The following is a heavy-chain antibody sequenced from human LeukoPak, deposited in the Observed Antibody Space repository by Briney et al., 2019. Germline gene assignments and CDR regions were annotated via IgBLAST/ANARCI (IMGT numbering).Heavy chain of an antibody. V-gene: IGHV4-34*01. J-gene: IGHJ6*03. Sequence: GSLRLSCAASGFTFSSYSMNWIRQPPGKGLEWIGEINHSGSTNYNPSLKSRVTISVDTSKNQFSLKLSSVTAADTAVYYCARGGFGRYYYYYMDVWGKGTTVTVSS. D-gene: IGHD3-16*01. CDR1: GFTFSSYS. CDR2: INHSGST. CDR3: ARGGFGRYYYYYMDV.